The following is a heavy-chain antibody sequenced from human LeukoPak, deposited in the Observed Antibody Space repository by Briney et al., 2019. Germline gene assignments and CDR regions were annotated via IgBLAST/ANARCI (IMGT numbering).Heavy chain of an antibody. J-gene: IGHJ5*02. Sequence: PGGSLRLSCAASGFTFTNYAMNWVHQAPGKGLEWVATVSYDGTDTSYADSVKGRFAIFRDNSKNPLYLQMNSLRTEDTAVYYCVRVSGFCTNGVCPSFDPWGQGTLVTVSS. CDR3: VRVSGFCTNGVCPSFDP. D-gene: IGHD2-8*01. V-gene: IGHV3-30*09. CDR2: VSYDGTDT. CDR1: GFTFTNYA.